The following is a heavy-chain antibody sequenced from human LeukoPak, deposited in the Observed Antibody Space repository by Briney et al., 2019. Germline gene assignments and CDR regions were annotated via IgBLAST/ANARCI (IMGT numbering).Heavy chain of an antibody. CDR2: ISTSASYK. D-gene: IGHD3-22*01. CDR1: GFTFSSYS. J-gene: IGHJ4*02. V-gene: IGHV3-21*01. Sequence: GGSLRLSCAASGFTFSSYSMNWVRQAPGTGLEWVSSISTSASYKDYADSVKGRFTISRDNAKNSLYLQMNSLRAEDTAVYHCARDLESYNSGGYYFGYWGQGILVTVSS. CDR3: ARDLESYNSGGYYFGY.